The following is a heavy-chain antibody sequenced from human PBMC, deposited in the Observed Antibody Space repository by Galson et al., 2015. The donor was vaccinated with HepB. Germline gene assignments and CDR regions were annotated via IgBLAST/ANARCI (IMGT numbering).Heavy chain of an antibody. CDR3: AKDMGTGAGTPTLFDY. CDR2: ISWNSGST. CDR1: GFTFDDYA. V-gene: IGHV3-9*01. J-gene: IGHJ4*02. Sequence: SLRLSCAASGFTFDDYAMHWVRQAPGKGLEWVSGISWNSGSTGYADSVKGRFTISRDNAKNSLYLQMNSLRAEDTALYYCAKDMGTGAGTPTLFDYWGQGTLVTVSS. D-gene: IGHD1-1*01.